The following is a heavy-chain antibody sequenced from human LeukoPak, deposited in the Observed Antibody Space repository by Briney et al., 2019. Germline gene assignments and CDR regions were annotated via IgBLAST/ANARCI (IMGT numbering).Heavy chain of an antibody. V-gene: IGHV4-31*03. D-gene: IGHD3-22*01. CDR1: GGSISSGGYY. Sequence: SETLSLTCTVSGGSISSGGYYWSWIRQHPGKGLEWIGYIYYSGSTYYNPSLKSRVTISVDTSKNQFSLKLSSVTAVDTAVYYCASLYYYDSSGYSRHGAFDIWGQGTMVTVSS. J-gene: IGHJ3*02. CDR2: IYYSGST. CDR3: ASLYYYDSSGYSRHGAFDI.